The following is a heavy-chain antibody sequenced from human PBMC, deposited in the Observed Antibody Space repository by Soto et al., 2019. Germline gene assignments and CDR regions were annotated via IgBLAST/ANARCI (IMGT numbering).Heavy chain of an antibody. CDR1: GFTFSSYE. J-gene: IGHJ4*02. CDR3: ARDGGYCSGDSCYEYFDH. CDR2: ISSSGSTI. V-gene: IGHV3-48*03. Sequence: PGGSLRLSCAASGFTFSSYEMNWVRQAPGKGLEWVSYISSSGSTIYYADSVKGRFTISRDNAKNSLYLQMNSLRAEDTAVYYCARDGGYCSGDSCYEYFDHWGQGTLVTVSS. D-gene: IGHD2-15*01.